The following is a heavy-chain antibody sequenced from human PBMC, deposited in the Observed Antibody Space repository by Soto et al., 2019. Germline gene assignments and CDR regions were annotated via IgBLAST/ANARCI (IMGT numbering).Heavy chain of an antibody. CDR3: ARDDWTRGSCFLAR. J-gene: IGHJ4*02. CDR1: GYTFSSYG. Sequence: QVQLVQSGAEVKKPGASVKVSCKASGYTFSSYGISWVRQAPGQGLERMGWISSYNGDTKYVQTFQGRVTMTTDTSTNTVYMELRSLRSDDTAVYYCARDDWTRGSCFLARWGQGTLVTVSS. CDR2: ISSYNGDT. D-gene: IGHD2-15*01. V-gene: IGHV1-18*01.